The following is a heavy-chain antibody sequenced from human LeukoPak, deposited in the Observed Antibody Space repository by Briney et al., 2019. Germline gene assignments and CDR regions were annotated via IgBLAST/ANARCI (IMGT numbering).Heavy chain of an antibody. Sequence: PSETLSLTCAVSGGSISSNNWWGWVRQPPGKGLEWIGYIYSIGSTNYNPSLKSRVTISVDTSKNQFSLKLSSVTAADTAVYYCAALNIATRPWCFDYWGQGTLVTVSS. CDR1: GGSISSNNW. CDR2: IYSIGST. D-gene: IGHD6-6*01. V-gene: IGHV4-4*02. CDR3: AALNIATRPWCFDY. J-gene: IGHJ4*02.